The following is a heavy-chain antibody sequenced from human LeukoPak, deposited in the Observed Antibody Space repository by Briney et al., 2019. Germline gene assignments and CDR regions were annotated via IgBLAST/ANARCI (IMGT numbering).Heavy chain of an antibody. J-gene: IGHJ4*02. CDR2: INHSGST. CDR3: ARHNLVVLWFGEFQYFDY. CDR1: GGSISSSSYY. V-gene: IGHV4-39*01. Sequence: SETLSLTCTVSGGSISSSSYYWSWIRQPPGKGLEWIGEINHSGSTNYNPSLKSRVTISVDTSKNQFSLKLSSVTAADTAVYYCARHNLVVLWFGEFQYFDYWGQGTLVTVSS. D-gene: IGHD3-10*01.